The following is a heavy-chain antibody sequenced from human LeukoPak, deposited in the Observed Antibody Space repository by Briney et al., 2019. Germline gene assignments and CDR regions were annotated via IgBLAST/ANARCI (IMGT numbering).Heavy chain of an antibody. D-gene: IGHD3-22*01. V-gene: IGHV1-69*04. CDR1: GGTFSRYA. J-gene: IGHJ3*02. CDR2: IIPILGIA. Sequence: ASVKVSCKASGGTFSRYAISWVRQAPGQGLEWMGRIIPILGIASYAQKFQGRVTVTADKSTSTAYMELSSLRSEDTAVFYCARDGGGYYYDSSRSPNDAFDIWGQGTMVTVSS. CDR3: ARDGGGYYYDSSRSPNDAFDI.